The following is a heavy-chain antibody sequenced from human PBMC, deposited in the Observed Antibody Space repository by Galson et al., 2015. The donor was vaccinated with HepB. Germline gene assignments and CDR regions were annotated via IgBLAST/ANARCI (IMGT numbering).Heavy chain of an antibody. Sequence: SLRLSCAASGFTFSSYAMHWVRQAPGKGLEWVAVISYDGSNKYYADSVKGRFTISRDNSKNTLYLQMNSLRAEDTAVYYCARGYPGDSSGYPLDYWGQGTLVTVSS. CDR3: ARGYPGDSSGYPLDY. CDR1: GFTFSSYA. V-gene: IGHV3-30-3*01. J-gene: IGHJ4*02. D-gene: IGHD3-22*01. CDR2: ISYDGSNK.